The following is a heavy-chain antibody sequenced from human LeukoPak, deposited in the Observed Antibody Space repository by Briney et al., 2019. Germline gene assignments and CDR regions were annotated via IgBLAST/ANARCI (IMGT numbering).Heavy chain of an antibody. Sequence: GASLRLSCAASGFTFSSYAMSWVRQAPGKGLEWVSAISGSGGSTYYADSVKGRFTISRDNSKNTLYLQMNSLRAEDTAVYYCAKYSGSWYVAAFDYWGQGTLVTVSS. CDR1: GFTFSSYA. V-gene: IGHV3-23*01. D-gene: IGHD6-13*01. CDR2: ISGSGGST. J-gene: IGHJ4*02. CDR3: AKYSGSWYVAAFDY.